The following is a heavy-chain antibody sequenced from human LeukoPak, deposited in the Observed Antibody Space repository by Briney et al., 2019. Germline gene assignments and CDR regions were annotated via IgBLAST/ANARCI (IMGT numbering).Heavy chain of an antibody. D-gene: IGHD6-13*01. Sequence: ASVKVSCKASGYTFTGYYMHWVRQAPGQGLERMGRINPNSGGTNYAQKFQGRVTMTRDTSISTAYMELSRLRSDDTAVYYCARSLSYSSSWSSDYWGQGTLVTVSS. CDR2: INPNSGGT. V-gene: IGHV1-2*06. J-gene: IGHJ4*02. CDR3: ARSLSYSSSWSSDY. CDR1: GYTFTGYY.